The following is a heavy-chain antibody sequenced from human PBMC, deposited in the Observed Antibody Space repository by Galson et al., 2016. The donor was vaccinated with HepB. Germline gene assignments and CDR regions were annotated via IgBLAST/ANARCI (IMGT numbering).Heavy chain of an antibody. J-gene: IGHJ4*02. CDR1: GFRFNYYG. D-gene: IGHD3-3*01. V-gene: IGHV3-30*18. CDR2: ISHDGNNR. CDR3: AKGYDFWSGYLSYFDF. Sequence: SLRLSCAASGFRFNYYGVHWVRQAPGKGLEWVAVISHDGNNRYYADSVKDRFTISRDNSKNTMYLQMNNLETEDTAVYYCAKGYDFWSGYLSYFDFWGQGTLVTVSS.